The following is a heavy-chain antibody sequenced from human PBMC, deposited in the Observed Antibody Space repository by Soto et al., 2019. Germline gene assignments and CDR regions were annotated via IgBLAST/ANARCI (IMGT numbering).Heavy chain of an antibody. CDR1: AASFSKYY. Sequence: PSETLSLTCTVSAASFSKYYWSWIRQPPGKGLEWIGYIYFNGNTNYNPSLKRRFTISIDTSKKQISLNLTSVTDADTAVYYCARDVSWRGELSWGQGTLVTVSS. J-gene: IGHJ5*01. V-gene: IGHV4-59*01. CDR3: ARDVSWRGELS. CDR2: IYFNGNT. D-gene: IGHD1-7*01.